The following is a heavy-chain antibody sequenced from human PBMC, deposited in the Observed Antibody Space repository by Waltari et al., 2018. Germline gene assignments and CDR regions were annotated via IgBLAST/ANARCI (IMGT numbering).Heavy chain of an antibody. D-gene: IGHD2-2*01. CDR2: IIHIFGTA. J-gene: IGHJ4*02. CDR3: ASYLEGAQYCSSTSCTN. CDR1: GGTFSSYA. Sequence: QVQLVQSGAEVKKPGSSVKVSCKASGGTFSSYAISWVRQAPGTGLEWMGRIIHIFGTANYAQKFQGRVTITTDEATGTAYMELSSLRSEDTAVYYCASYLEGAQYCSSTSCTNWGQGTLVTVSS. V-gene: IGHV1-69*05.